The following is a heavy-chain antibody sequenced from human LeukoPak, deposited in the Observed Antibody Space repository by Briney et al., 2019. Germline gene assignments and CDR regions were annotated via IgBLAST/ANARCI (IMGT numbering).Heavy chain of an antibody. CDR2: ISYSGST. Sequence: SETLSLTCTVSGYSISNYYWSWIRQPPGKGLELIRYISYSGSTNYNTSLKSRVTISVDTSKNQFSLKVSSVTAADTAVYYCARVGRGDYVWGSYSFDYWGQGTLVTVSS. CDR3: ARVGRGDYVWGSYSFDY. V-gene: IGHV4-59*01. D-gene: IGHD3-16*01. CDR1: GYSISNYY. J-gene: IGHJ4*02.